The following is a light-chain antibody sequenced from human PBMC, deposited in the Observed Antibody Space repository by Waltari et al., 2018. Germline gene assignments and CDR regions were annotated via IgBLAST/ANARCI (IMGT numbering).Light chain of an antibody. CDR3: QQLNSYPYT. CDR1: QGVSSS. Sequence: DIQLTQSPSFLSASVGDRVPITCRASQGVSSSLAWYQQKPGKAPKLLIYAASTLQSGVPSRFSGSGSGTEFTLTVSSLQPEDFATYYCQQLNSYPYTFGQGTNLDIK. J-gene: IGKJ2*01. V-gene: IGKV1-9*01. CDR2: AAS.